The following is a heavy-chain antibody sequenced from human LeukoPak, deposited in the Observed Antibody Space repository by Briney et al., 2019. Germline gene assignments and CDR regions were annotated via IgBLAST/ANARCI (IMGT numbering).Heavy chain of an antibody. CDR3: ARDLSRSFSMIRGLIQHREFDF. J-gene: IGHJ4*02. CDR1: GFTFSSYW. Sequence: GGSLRLSCAASGFTFSSYWMSWVRQAPGKGLEWVANIKQDGSEKYYVDSVKGRFTISRDNAKNSLYLQMNSLRAEDTAVYYCARDLSRSFSMIRGLIQHREFDFWGRGTLVTVSS. D-gene: IGHD3-10*01. V-gene: IGHV3-7*01. CDR2: IKQDGSEK.